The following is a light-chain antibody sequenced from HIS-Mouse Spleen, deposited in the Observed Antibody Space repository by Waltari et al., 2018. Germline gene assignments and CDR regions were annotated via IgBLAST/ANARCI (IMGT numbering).Light chain of an antibody. CDR2: EDS. J-gene: IGLJ2*01. V-gene: IGLV3-10*01. CDR1: ALPNKY. CDR3: YSTDSSGNHRV. Sequence: SYELTQPPSVSVSPGQTARITCSGDALPNKYTYWYQQKSGQAPMLLIYEDSKRPSGIPERFSGSSSGTMATLTISGAQVEDEADYYCYSTDSSGNHRVFGGGTKLTVL.